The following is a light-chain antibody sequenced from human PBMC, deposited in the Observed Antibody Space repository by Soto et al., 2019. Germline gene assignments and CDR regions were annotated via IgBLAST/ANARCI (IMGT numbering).Light chain of an antibody. CDR2: DTY. CDR1: TGAVTTSHF. Sequence: QTVVTQKPSLTVSPGGTVSLTCGSSTGAVTTSHFPYWFQQKPGQVPKTLIYDTYNKQSWTPARFSGSLLGGKAALTISGAQLEDEAVYYCLLSYSGPRVFGGGTKLTVL. V-gene: IGLV7-46*01. CDR3: LLSYSGPRV. J-gene: IGLJ3*02.